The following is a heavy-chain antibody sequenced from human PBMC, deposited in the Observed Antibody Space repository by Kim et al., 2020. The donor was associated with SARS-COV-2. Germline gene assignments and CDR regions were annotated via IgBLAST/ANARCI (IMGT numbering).Heavy chain of an antibody. D-gene: IGHD6-13*01. CDR2: INPSGGST. V-gene: IGHV1-46*01. CDR3: ARDREQQLDPSHLPYYYYGMDV. Sequence: ASVKVSCKASGYTFTSYYMHWVRQAPGQGLEWMGIINPSGGSTSYAQKFQGRVTMTRDTSTSTVYMELSSLRSEDTAVYYCARDREQQLDPSHLPYYYYGMDVWGQGTTVTVSS. CDR1: GYTFTSYY. J-gene: IGHJ6*02.